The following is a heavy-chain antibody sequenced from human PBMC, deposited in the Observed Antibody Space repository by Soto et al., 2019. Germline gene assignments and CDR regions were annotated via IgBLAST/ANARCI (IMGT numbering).Heavy chain of an antibody. CDR3: ARGSQQLAHNWFDP. CDR2: IYPGDSDT. J-gene: IGHJ5*02. Sequence: GEALTISVTACGYSFTSYWIGWIHTLPGKGLQWMGIIYPGDSDTRYSPSFQGQVTISADKSISTAYLQWSSLRASDTAMYYCARGSQQLAHNWFDPWGQGTRVTGSA. V-gene: IGHV5-51*07. CDR1: GYSFTSYW. D-gene: IGHD6-13*01.